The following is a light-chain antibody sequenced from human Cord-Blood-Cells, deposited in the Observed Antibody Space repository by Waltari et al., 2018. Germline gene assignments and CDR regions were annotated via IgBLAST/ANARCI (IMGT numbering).Light chain of an antibody. Sequence: QSALTQPRSVSGSPGQSVTISCTGTSSDVGGYNYVSWYQQHQGKAPKLMIYDVSKRPSGVPDRFSGSKSGNTASLTISGLQAEDEAEYAGSWVFGGGTKLTVL. CDR3: SWV. CDR1: SSDVGGYNY. V-gene: IGLV2-11*01. CDR2: DVS. J-gene: IGLJ3*02.